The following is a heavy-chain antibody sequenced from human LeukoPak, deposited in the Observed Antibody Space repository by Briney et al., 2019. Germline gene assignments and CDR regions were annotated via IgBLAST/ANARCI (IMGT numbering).Heavy chain of an antibody. CDR3: ARGALYDFWSGYYIDY. Sequence: SQTLTLTCTVSGGSISSGDYYWSWIRQPPGKGLEWIGYIYYSGSTYYNPSLKSRVTISVDTSKNQFSLKLSSVTAADTAVYYCARGALYDFWSGYYIDYWGQGTLVTVSS. D-gene: IGHD3-3*01. J-gene: IGHJ4*02. V-gene: IGHV4-30-4*08. CDR1: GGSISSGDYY. CDR2: IYYSGST.